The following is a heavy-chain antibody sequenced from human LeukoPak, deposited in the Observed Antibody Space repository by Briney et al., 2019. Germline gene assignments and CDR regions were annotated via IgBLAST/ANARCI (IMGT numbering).Heavy chain of an antibody. CDR3: ARGALSVGATMGKFDY. CDR2: ISAYNGNT. J-gene: IGHJ4*02. V-gene: IGHV1-18*01. D-gene: IGHD1-26*01. CDR1: GYTFTSYG. Sequence: GASVKVSCKASGYTFTSYGISWVRQAPGQGLEWMGWISAYNGNTNYAQKLQGRVTMTTDTSTSTAYMELRSLRSDDTAVYYCARGALSVGATMGKFDYWGQGTLVTVSS.